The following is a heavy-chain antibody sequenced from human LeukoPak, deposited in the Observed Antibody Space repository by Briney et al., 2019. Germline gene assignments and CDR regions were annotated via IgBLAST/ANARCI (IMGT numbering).Heavy chain of an antibody. D-gene: IGHD4-17*01. V-gene: IGHV3-11*03. J-gene: IGHJ3*02. CDR3: SICRYHDYGDYVVAFDI. Sequence: KPGGSLRLSCAASGFTFSVYYMSWIRQAPGKGLEWVSYISSSSSYTNYADSVKGRFTISRDNAKNSLYLQMNSLRAEDTAVYYCSICRYHDYGDYVVAFDIWGQGTMVTVSS. CDR2: ISSSSSYT. CDR1: GFTFSVYY.